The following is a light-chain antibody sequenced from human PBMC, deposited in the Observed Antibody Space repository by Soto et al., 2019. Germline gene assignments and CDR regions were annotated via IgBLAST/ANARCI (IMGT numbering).Light chain of an antibody. V-gene: IGLV2-14*01. CDR1: SSDVGGYNY. CDR3: TSYTSIILYV. CDR2: EVS. J-gene: IGLJ1*01. Sequence: QSALTQPASVSGSPGQSITISCTGTSSDVGGYNYVSWYQQHPGKAPKLMIYEVSNRPSGISNRFSGSKSGNTASLTISGLQAVDEADYYCTSYTSIILYVFGTGTKLTVL.